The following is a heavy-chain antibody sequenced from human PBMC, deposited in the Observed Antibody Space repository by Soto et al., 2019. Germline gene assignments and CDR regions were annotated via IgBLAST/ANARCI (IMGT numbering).Heavy chain of an antibody. CDR3: ARDRYGGFDY. J-gene: IGHJ4*02. V-gene: IGHV4-39*02. D-gene: IGHD3-9*01. Sequence: QLQLQESGPRLVKPSETLSLTCSVSGGSIDSRSYFWGWIRQAPGKGLEWIASINNRGKTYYSPSLKSRLTISVDTSKNQFALKLSSVTAADTAVYYCARDRYGGFDYWGLGTLVTVS. CDR2: INNRGKT. CDR1: GGSIDSRSYF.